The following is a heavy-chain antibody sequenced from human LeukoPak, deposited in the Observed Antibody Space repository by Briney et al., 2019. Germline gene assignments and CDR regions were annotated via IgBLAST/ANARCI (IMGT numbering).Heavy chain of an antibody. J-gene: IGHJ4*02. CDR2: INPGGGST. D-gene: IGHD3-10*01. Sequence: GASVKVSCKASGYTFTSYYMHWVRQAPGQGLEWMGIINPGGGSTSYAQKFQGRVTMARDTSTSTVYMELSSLRSEDKAVYYCARGRVLLWFEGQDDGYDYWGQGTLVTVSS. CDR1: GYTFTSYY. V-gene: IGHV1-46*01. CDR3: ARGRVLLWFEGQDDGYDY.